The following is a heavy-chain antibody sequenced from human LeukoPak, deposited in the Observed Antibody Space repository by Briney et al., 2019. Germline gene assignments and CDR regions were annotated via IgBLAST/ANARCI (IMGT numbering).Heavy chain of an antibody. CDR1: GGTFSSYS. J-gene: IGHJ6*03. CDR2: IIPAFGTA. CDR3: ASEGNYDSSGYSRYNYYYMDV. D-gene: IGHD3-22*01. Sequence: GSSVKVSCKGSGGTFSSYSISWVRQAPGQGLEWMGGIIPAFGTAHYAQKFQGRVTFTTDDSTTTAYMELRSLRSEDTAVYYCASEGNYDSSGYSRYNYYYMDVWGKGTAVTVSS. V-gene: IGHV1-69*05.